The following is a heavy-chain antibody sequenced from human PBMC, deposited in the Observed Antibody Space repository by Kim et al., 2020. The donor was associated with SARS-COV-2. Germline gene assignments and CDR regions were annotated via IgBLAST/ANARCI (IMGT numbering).Heavy chain of an antibody. V-gene: IGHV3-49*04. J-gene: IGHJ6*02. D-gene: IGHD1-7*01. CDR2: LRRPSSFLPP. CDR3: TRDERITGPTWYYYGMEG. Sequence: GGSLRLSCTASGFTFGDYAMSWVRQAPGKGLAWVFFLRRPSSFLPPSYAASFKVRFTISRDDSKSIAYLQMNSLKTEDTAVYYCTRDERITGPTWYYYGMEGGGEGTTV. CDR1: GFTFGDYA.